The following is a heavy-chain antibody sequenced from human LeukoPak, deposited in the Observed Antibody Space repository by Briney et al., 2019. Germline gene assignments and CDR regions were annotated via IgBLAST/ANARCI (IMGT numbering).Heavy chain of an antibody. CDR1: GFAFSNYA. CDR2: ITSSGGTT. V-gene: IGHV3-23*01. J-gene: IGHJ4*02. CDR3: VRGGTSWPRFDY. D-gene: IGHD2-15*01. Sequence: PGGSLRLSCEASGFAFSNYAMSWVRQAPGTRLEWVSCITSSGGTTYDVDSVKGRFTVSRDNSRNTLYLQMNGLRAEDTAVYYCVRGGTSWPRFDYWGQGTVVTVSS.